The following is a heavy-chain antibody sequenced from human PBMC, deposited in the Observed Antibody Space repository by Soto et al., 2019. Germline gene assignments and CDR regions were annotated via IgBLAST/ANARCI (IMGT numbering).Heavy chain of an antibody. Sequence: SETLSLTCTVSGGSISSYYWSWIRQPPGKGLEWIGYIYYSGSTNYNPSLKSRVTISVDTSKNQFSLKLSSVSAADTAVYYCARVHSSSWYYFDYWGQGTLVTVSS. CDR3: ARVHSSSWYYFDY. J-gene: IGHJ4*02. V-gene: IGHV4-59*01. D-gene: IGHD6-13*01. CDR2: IYYSGST. CDR1: GGSISSYY.